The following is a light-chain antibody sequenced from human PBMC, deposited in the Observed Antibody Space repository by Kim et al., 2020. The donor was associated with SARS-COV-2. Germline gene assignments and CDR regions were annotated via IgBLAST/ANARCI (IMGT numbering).Light chain of an antibody. CDR3: QQYDNLQFT. Sequence: DIQMTQSPSSLSASVGDRVTITCQASQDINNYLNWYQQKPGKAPKLLIYDASNLETGVPSRFSRSGSGTDFTFTISSLQPEDIATYYCQQYDNLQFTFGPGTKVDIK. V-gene: IGKV1-33*01. J-gene: IGKJ3*01. CDR2: DAS. CDR1: QDINNY.